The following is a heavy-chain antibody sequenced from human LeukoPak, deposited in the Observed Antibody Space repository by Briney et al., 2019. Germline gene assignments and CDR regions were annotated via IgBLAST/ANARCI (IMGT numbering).Heavy chain of an antibody. J-gene: IGHJ3*02. Sequence: ASMKVSCKASGYSFTGYYMHWVRQAPGQGLEWMGWINPNSGGTNYAQKFQGRVTMTRDTSISTAYMELSRLRSDDTAVYYCARVYSGSSPDAFDIWGQGTMVTVSS. CDR2: INPNSGGT. CDR3: ARVYSGSSPDAFDI. V-gene: IGHV1-2*02. D-gene: IGHD1-26*01. CDR1: GYSFTGYY.